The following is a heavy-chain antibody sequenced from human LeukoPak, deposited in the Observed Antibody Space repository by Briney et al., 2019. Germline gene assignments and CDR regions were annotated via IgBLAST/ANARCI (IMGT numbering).Heavy chain of an antibody. CDR1: GFTFSSYG. J-gene: IGHJ6*03. CDR2: ITSSRNYI. CDR3: AKLVSAGTMSYYYYMDV. Sequence: GGSLRLSCAASGFTFSSYGMHWVRQAPGKGLEWVLSITSSRNYIHYADSVKGRFTISRDNANNSLYLQMNSLRAEDTAVYYCAKLVSAGTMSYYYYMDVWGKGTTVTISS. V-gene: IGHV3-21*01. D-gene: IGHD1-1*01.